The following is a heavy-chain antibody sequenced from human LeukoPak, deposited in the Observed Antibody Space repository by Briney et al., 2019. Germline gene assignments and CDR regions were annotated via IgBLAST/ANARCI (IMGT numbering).Heavy chain of an antibody. CDR2: IYHSGST. Sequence: PSETLSLTCTVSGYSISSGYYWGWIRQPPGKGLEWIGSIYHSGSTYYNPSLKSRVTISVDTSKNQFSLKLSSVTAADTAVYYCATDGMVRGPDAWFDSWGQGTLVTVSS. CDR3: ATDGMVRGPDAWFDS. J-gene: IGHJ5*01. V-gene: IGHV4-38-2*02. CDR1: GYSISSGYY. D-gene: IGHD3-10*01.